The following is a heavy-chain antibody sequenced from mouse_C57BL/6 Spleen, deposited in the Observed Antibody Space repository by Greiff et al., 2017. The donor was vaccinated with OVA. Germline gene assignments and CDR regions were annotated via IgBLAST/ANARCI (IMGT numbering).Heavy chain of an antibody. D-gene: IGHD2-4*01. Sequence: VQLQQSGPELVKPGASVKISCKASGYSFTDYNMNWVKQSNGKSLEWIGVINPNYGTTSYNQKFKGKATLTVAQSSSTAYMQLNSLTSEDSAVYYCAKGGYYDYDDGDGYAMDYWGQGTSVTVSS. V-gene: IGHV1-39*01. J-gene: IGHJ4*01. CDR1: GYSFTDYN. CDR3: AKGGYYDYDDGDGYAMDY. CDR2: INPNYGTT.